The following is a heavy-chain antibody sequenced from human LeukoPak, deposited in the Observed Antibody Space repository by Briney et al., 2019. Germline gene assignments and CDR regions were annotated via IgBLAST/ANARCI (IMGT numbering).Heavy chain of an antibody. Sequence: ASVKVSCRASGDTFTDYYMHWVRQAPGQGLEWMGWLNPNTLVTKYAQHFQGRVSMTWDTSISTGYMDLHSLTSDDTAVYYCARKDGGRDGMDVWGQGTTVTVSS. V-gene: IGHV1-2*02. CDR3: ARKDGGRDGMDV. J-gene: IGHJ6*02. CDR1: GDTFTDYY. D-gene: IGHD4-23*01. CDR2: LNPNTLVT.